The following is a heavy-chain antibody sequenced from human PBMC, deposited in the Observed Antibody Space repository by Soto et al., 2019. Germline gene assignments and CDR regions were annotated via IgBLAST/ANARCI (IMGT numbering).Heavy chain of an antibody. CDR3: VRDMRGSSSTN. D-gene: IGHD6-13*01. CDR1: GFTFSSYW. Sequence: EVQLVESGGGLVQPGGSLRLSCAASGFTFSSYWMSWVRQAPGKGLGWVATINQDGSSKSYVDSVKGLFTISRDNAKNPLYLHMKGLSAGGTAVYYCVRDMRGSSSTNWGQGTLLTVSS. J-gene: IGHJ4*02. V-gene: IGHV3-7*01. CDR2: INQDGSSK.